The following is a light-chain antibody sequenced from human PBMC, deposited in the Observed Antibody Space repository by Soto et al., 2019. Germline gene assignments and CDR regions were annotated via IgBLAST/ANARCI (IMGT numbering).Light chain of an antibody. CDR3: LQYNDWPFT. V-gene: IGKV3-15*01. J-gene: IGKJ2*01. CDR1: QSVSSK. Sequence: EIVMTQSPATLSVSPGEGATLSCKASQSVSSKLAWYQQKPGQAPRVLIYGAFTRATGIPARFSGSGSGTEFTLTISSPQSEDFAVYYCLQYNDWPFTFGHGTKLEIK. CDR2: GAF.